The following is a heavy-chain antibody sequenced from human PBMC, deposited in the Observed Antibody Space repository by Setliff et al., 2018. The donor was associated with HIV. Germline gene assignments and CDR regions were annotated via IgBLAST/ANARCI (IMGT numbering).Heavy chain of an antibody. CDR1: GFKFDDYG. D-gene: IGHD1-26*01. CDR2: INGNGGST. V-gene: IGHV3-20*04. CDR3: ARDSASPLYSGIYYAISFFDY. Sequence: PGGSLRLSCAASGFKFDDYGMNWVRQAPGKGLEWVSGINGNGGSTGYADSVKGRFPISRDNAKNSLYLEMNTLRAEDTALYYCARDSASPLYSGIYYAISFFDYWGQGSLVTVSS. J-gene: IGHJ4*02.